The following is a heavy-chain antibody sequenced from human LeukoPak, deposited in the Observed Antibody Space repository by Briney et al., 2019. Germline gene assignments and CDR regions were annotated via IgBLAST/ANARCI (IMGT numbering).Heavy chain of an antibody. CDR1: VGSIRSSGNH. CDR2: IYYSDTT. Sequence: SESLSLTCAVSVGSIRSSGNHWGWIRQPPGKGLDGIGTIYYSDTTYYSPSLSSRVTISRDTSRNQFSLQLASVTAADTAMYYCARRGVVSPVYAFDIWGQGTMVTVSP. V-gene: IGHV4-39*01. J-gene: IGHJ3*02. CDR3: ARRGVVSPVYAFDI. D-gene: IGHD5/OR15-5a*01.